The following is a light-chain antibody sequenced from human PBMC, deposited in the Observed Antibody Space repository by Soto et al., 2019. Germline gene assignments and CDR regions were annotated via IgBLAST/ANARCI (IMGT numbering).Light chain of an antibody. V-gene: IGLV9-49*01. CDR3: GADHGSGSNIVV. CDR2: VGTGRIVG. J-gene: IGLJ2*01. Sequence: QSVLTQPPSASASLGASVTLTCTLSSGYSNYKVDWYQQRPGKGPRFGMRVGTGRIVGSKGDGIPDRFSVLGSGLNRYLTIKNIQEEDESDYHCGADHGSGSNIVVFGGGTKLTVL. CDR1: SGYSNYK.